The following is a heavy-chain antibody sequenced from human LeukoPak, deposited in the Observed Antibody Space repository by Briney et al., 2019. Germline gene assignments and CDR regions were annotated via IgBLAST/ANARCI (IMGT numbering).Heavy chain of an antibody. CDR3: ARNDILTGMFDY. Sequence: GGSLRLSCAASGFTFSSYGMHWVRQAPGKGLEWVAVIWYDGSNKYYADSVKGRFTISRDNPKNTLYLQMNSLRAEDTAVYYCARNDILTGMFDYWGQGTLVTVSS. CDR1: GFTFSSYG. D-gene: IGHD3-9*01. V-gene: IGHV3-33*01. J-gene: IGHJ4*02. CDR2: IWYDGSNK.